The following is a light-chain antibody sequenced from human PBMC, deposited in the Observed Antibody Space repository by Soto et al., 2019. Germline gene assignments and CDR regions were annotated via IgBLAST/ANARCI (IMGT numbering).Light chain of an antibody. Sequence: EIVMTQSPATLSVSPGERVTLSCRASQTVNSNLSWYQQKPGQAPRLLFSGASTRATGLPARFSGSGSGTEFTLIISSLQSEDFAVYYCQQYNSWLYTFGQGTRLEIK. J-gene: IGKJ2*01. CDR1: QTVNSN. CDR2: GAS. CDR3: QQYNSWLYT. V-gene: IGKV3-15*01.